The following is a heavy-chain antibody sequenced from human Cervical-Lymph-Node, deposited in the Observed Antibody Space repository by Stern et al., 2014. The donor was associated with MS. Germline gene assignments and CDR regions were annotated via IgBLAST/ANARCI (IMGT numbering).Heavy chain of an antibody. D-gene: IGHD3-22*01. V-gene: IGHV3-11*01. CDR2: ISSSGGSM. Sequence: VHLVESGGGLVKPGGSLRLSCAVSGFTFSDYYMSWIRQAPGKGLEWVSCISSSGGSMYYADSVKGRFTMSRDNAKNSVYLQMNSLRAEDTAVYYCARDPYYYDSSGYSIDYWGQGTLVTVSS. CDR3: ARDPYYYDSSGYSIDY. CDR1: GFTFSDYY. J-gene: IGHJ4*02.